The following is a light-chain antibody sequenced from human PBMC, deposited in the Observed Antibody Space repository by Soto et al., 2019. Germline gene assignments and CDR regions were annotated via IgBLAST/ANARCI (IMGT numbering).Light chain of an antibody. J-gene: IGLJ1*01. V-gene: IGLV2-14*01. Sequence: QSALTQPASVSGSPGQSITISCTGTSSDVGGYNYVSWYQQHPGKAPKLMIFEVSNRPSGVSIRFSGSKSGNTASLTISGLQAEDDADYYCSSYTPNSLGVFGTGTKLTVL. CDR3: SSYTPNSLGV. CDR1: SSDVGGYNY. CDR2: EVS.